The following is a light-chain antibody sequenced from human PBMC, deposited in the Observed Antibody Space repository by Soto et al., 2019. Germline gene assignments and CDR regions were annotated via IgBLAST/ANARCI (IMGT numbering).Light chain of an antibody. Sequence: DIQMTQSPSSVSASVGDRVTNTCRASQGISSRLAWYQQKPGKAPNLLIYAASNLQSGVPSRFSGSGSETDFTLTIGSLQPEDFATYYCQQANSFPLTFGGGTKVEIK. CDR1: QGISSR. J-gene: IGKJ4*01. V-gene: IGKV1-12*01. CDR3: QQANSFPLT. CDR2: AAS.